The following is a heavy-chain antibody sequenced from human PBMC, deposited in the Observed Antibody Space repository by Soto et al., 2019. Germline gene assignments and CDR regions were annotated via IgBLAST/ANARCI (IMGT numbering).Heavy chain of an antibody. CDR1: GFTFGNYA. D-gene: IGHD2-21*02. J-gene: IGHJ3*01. V-gene: IGHV3-23*01. Sequence: GGSMRLSCAASGFTFGNYAMNWVRQAPGKGLEWISSISDPGTSTYYANSVKGRFSMSRDNSKNTLFLQMNRLRADDTAVYFCAKSLVTPSDAFDLWGRGTLVTVSS. CDR3: AKSLVTPSDAFDL. CDR2: ISDPGTST.